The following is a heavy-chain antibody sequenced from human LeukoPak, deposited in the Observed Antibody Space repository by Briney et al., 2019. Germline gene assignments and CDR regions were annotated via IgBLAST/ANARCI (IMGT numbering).Heavy chain of an antibody. CDR3: ARDLDRGAGDAFDI. Sequence: GGSLRLSCAASGFTVTSNYMNWVRQAPGKGLEWVSVIYSGGTTYYAAYVKGRFTISRDNSKNMLYLQMNSLRAEDTAVYYCARDLDRGAGDAFDIWGQGTMVTVSS. CDR1: GFTVTSNY. D-gene: IGHD1-26*01. J-gene: IGHJ3*02. CDR2: IYSGGTT. V-gene: IGHV3-66*01.